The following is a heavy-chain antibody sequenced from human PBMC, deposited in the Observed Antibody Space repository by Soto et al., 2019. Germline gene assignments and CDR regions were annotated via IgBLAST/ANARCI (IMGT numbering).Heavy chain of an antibody. V-gene: IGHV3-74*01. Sequence: EVQLEESGGGIVQPGGSLRLSFAASGFTFSSYWMHWVRQAPGKGLVWVSRINSDESRTSYADSAKGRFTISRDNAKNTVYLQMNSLRAEDTAVYYCARGDGDYYDGTGYLGRHWGQGTLVTVSS. CDR2: INSDESRT. D-gene: IGHD3-22*01. CDR1: GFTFSSYW. CDR3: ARGDGDYYDGTGYLGRH. J-gene: IGHJ4*02.